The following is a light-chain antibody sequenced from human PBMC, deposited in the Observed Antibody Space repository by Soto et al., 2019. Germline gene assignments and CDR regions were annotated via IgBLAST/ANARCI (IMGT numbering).Light chain of an antibody. CDR2: KAS. V-gene: IGKV1-5*03. J-gene: IGKJ4*01. Sequence: DIQMTQSPSTLSASVGDRVAITCRASQSIDDWLAWHQQKPGKAPKLLIYKASTLESGVPPRFSGSGSGTEFPLTINSLQPDDFATYYCLQYHSFALTFGGGTTVEI. CDR1: QSIDDW. CDR3: LQYHSFALT.